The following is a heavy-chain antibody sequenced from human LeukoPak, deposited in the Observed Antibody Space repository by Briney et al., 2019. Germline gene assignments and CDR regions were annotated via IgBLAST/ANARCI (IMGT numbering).Heavy chain of an antibody. J-gene: IGHJ4*02. V-gene: IGHV3-74*01. CDR2: ITNDGSST. CDR3: AKGAAAGTMYYDY. D-gene: IGHD6-13*01. CDR1: GLTFSSHW. Sequence: GSLRLSCAASGLTFSSHWMHWVRQTPGKGLVWVSRITNDGSSTTYADSVKGRFTISRDNAKNSLYLQMNSLRAEDTALYYCAKGAAAGTMYYDYWGQGTLVTVSS.